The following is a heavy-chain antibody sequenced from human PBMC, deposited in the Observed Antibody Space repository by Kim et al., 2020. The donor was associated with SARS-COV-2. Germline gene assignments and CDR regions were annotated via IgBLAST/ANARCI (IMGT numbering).Heavy chain of an antibody. J-gene: IGHJ6*02. D-gene: IGHD3-10*01. CDR1: GYTFTSYA. CDR2: INTNSGNP. V-gene: IGHV7-4-1*02. Sequence: ASVKVSCKASGYTFTSYAMNWVRQAPGQGLEWMGWINTNSGNPTYAQGFTGRFVFSLDTSVSTAYLQISSLKAEDTAVYYCAYGSGSYYNYYGMDVWGQGTTVTVSS. CDR3: AYGSGSYYNYYGMDV.